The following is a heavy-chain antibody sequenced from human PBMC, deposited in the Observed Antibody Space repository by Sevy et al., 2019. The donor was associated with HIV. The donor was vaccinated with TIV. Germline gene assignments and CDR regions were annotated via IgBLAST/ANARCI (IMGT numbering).Heavy chain of an antibody. CDR1: TFTFSTYG. V-gene: IGHV3-23*01. CDR3: AKALNPALESMIEVILRTLKGFDV. D-gene: IGHD3-22*01. Sequence: GGSLRLSCVASTFTFSTYGMHWVRQAPGKGLEWVSVISGPGLSTYYADSVKGRFTISRDNSQNTLYLQMNSLRVDDTATYYCAKALNPALESMIEVILRTLKGFDVWGQGTMVTVSS. CDR2: ISGPGLST. J-gene: IGHJ3*01.